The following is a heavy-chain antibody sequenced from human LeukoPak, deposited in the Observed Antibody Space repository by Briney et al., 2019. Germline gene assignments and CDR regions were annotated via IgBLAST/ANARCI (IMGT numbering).Heavy chain of an antibody. J-gene: IGHJ4*02. CDR1: GYSISSGYY. CDR2: IYHSGST. Sequence: SETLSLTCTVSGYSISSGYYWGWIRQPPGKGLEWIGSIYHSGSTYYNPSLKSRVTISVDTSKNQFSLKLSSVTAADTAVYYCARDINLGTVLRFLEWLPNRGYYFDYWGQGTLVTVSS. V-gene: IGHV4-38-2*02. D-gene: IGHD3-3*01. CDR3: ARDINLGTVLRFLEWLPNRGYYFDY.